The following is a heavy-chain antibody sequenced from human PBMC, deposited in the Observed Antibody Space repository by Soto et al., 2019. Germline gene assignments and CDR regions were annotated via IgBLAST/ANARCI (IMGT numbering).Heavy chain of an antibody. CDR1: GYTFTSYA. Sequence: QVQLVQSGAEVKKPGASVKVSCKASGYTFTSYAMHWVRQAPGQRLEWMGWINAGNGNTKYSQKFQGRVTIPRDTSASTAYMELSSLRSEDTAVYYCARAATGSYYYYYYMDVWGKGTTVTVSS. J-gene: IGHJ6*03. D-gene: IGHD4-17*01. V-gene: IGHV1-3*01. CDR3: ARAATGSYYYYYYMDV. CDR2: INAGNGNT.